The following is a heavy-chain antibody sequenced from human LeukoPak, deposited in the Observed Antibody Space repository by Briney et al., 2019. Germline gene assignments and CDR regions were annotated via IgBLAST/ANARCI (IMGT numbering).Heavy chain of an antibody. CDR1: GGSISSYY. CDR2: IYTSGST. J-gene: IGHJ2*01. CDR3: ARSTYCSSTSCFEGWYFDL. V-gene: IGHV4-4*07. D-gene: IGHD2-2*01. Sequence: SETLSLTCTVSGGSISSYYWGWIRQPAGKGLEWIGRIYTSGSTNYNPSLKSRVTISVDKSKNQFSLKLSSVTAADTAVYYCARSTYCSSTSCFEGWYFDLWGRGTLVTVSS.